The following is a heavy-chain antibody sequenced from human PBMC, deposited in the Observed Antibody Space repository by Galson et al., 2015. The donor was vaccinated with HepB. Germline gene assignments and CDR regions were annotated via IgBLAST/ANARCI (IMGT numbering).Heavy chain of an antibody. Sequence: SLRLSCAASGFTFSDFWMHWVRQTPGKGLVWVSRINNDGSGTSYADSVKGRFTISRDNAKNTLYLQMDSLRAEDTAVYYCASSRYYAAGSRSDPWGQGTLVTVSS. CDR3: ASSRYYAAGSRSDP. J-gene: IGHJ5*02. CDR2: INNDGSGT. V-gene: IGHV3-74*01. D-gene: IGHD3-10*01. CDR1: GFTFSDFW.